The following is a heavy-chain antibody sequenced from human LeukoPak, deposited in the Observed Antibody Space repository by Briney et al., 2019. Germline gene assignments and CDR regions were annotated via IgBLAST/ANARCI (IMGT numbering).Heavy chain of an antibody. CDR2: INHSGST. CDR1: GGSFSGYY. CDR3: ARGQAYCGGDCYLA. D-gene: IGHD2-21*02. V-gene: IGHV4-34*01. Sequence: SETLSLTCAVYGGSFSGYYWSWIRQPPGKGLEWIGEINHSGSTNYNPSLKSRVTISVDTPKNQFSLKLSSVTAADTAVYYCARGQAYCGGDCYLAWGQGTLVTVSS. J-gene: IGHJ5*02.